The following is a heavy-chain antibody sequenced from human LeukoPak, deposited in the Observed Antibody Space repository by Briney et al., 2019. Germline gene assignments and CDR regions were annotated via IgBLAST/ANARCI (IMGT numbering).Heavy chain of an antibody. J-gene: IGHJ4*02. CDR3: ARDAYYYDSSGYHGFDY. CDR2: IYTSGST. D-gene: IGHD3-22*01. V-gene: IGHV4-61*02. Sequence: MSSQTLSLTCTVSGGSISSGSYYWSWIRQPAGKGLEWIGRIYTSGSTNYNPSLKSRVTMSVDTSKNQFSLKLSSVTAADTAVYYCARDAYYYDSSGYHGFDYWGQGTLVTVSS. CDR1: GGSISSGSYY.